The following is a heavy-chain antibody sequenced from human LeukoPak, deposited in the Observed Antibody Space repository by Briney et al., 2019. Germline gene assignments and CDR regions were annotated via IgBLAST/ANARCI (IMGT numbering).Heavy chain of an antibody. Sequence: PGGSLRLSCAASGFTFSSYAMSWVRQPPGKGLEWIGSIYYSGSTYYNPSLKSRVTISVDTSKNQFSLKLSSVTAADTAVYYCARLGSQLPYYFDYWGQGTLVTVSS. CDR1: GFTFSSYA. J-gene: IGHJ4*02. CDR2: IYYSGST. D-gene: IGHD2-2*01. CDR3: ARLGSQLPYYFDY. V-gene: IGHV4-39*01.